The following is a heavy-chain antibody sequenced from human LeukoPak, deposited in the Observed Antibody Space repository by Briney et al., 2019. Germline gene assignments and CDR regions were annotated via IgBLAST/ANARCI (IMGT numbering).Heavy chain of an antibody. D-gene: IGHD1-26*01. Sequence: SETLSLTCTVSGGSISSHYWSWLRQPAGKGLEYIGRIHTSGITNYNPSLKSRVTMSGDASKNQFYLNLRSVTAADTAVYYCARDLGSNYVYFDYWGQGSLVTVSS. J-gene: IGHJ4*02. V-gene: IGHV4-4*07. CDR3: ARDLGSNYVYFDY. CDR2: IHTSGIT. CDR1: GGSISSHY.